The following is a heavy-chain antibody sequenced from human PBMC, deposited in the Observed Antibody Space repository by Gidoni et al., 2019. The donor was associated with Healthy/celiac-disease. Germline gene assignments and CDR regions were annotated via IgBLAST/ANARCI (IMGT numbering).Heavy chain of an antibody. CDR1: GFTFSSYE. CDR2: ISSSGSTI. J-gene: IGHJ4*02. Sequence: EVQLVESGGGLVQPGGSLRLSCAASGFTFSSYEMNWVRQAPGKGLEWVSYISSSGSTIYYADSVKGRFTISRDNAKNSLYLQMNSLRAEDTAVYYCARDGWLQPFDYWGQGTLVTVSS. CDR3: ARDGWLQPFDY. V-gene: IGHV3-48*03. D-gene: IGHD5-12*01.